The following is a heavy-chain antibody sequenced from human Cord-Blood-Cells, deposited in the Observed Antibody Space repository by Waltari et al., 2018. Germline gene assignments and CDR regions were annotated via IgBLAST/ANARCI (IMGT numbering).Heavy chain of an antibody. J-gene: IGHJ5*02. CDR1: GGSFSGYY. Sequence: QVQLQQWGAGLLKPSETLSLTCAVYGGSFSGYYWRWIRQPPWKGLEWIGEINHSGSTNYNPSLKSRVTISVDTSKNQFSLKLSSVTAADTAVYYCARGPSGFWSGYYGSWWFDPWGQGTLVTVSS. V-gene: IGHV4-34*01. CDR2: INHSGST. CDR3: ARGPSGFWSGYYGSWWFDP. D-gene: IGHD3-3*01.